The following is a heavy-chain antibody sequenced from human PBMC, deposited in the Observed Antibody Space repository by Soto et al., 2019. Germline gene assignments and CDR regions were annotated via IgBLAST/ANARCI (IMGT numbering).Heavy chain of an antibody. CDR1: GYTFTSYG. J-gene: IGHJ4*02. CDR2: ISAYNGNT. CDR3: ARDTALHVDTAQKFYY. D-gene: IGHD5-18*01. Sequence: QVQLVQSGAEVKKPGASVRVSCKASGYTFTSYGVSWVRQAPGQGLEWMGWISAYNGNTKYAQKLQGRLTMTTDTSTSTAYMELSSLRSDDTAMYYCARDTALHVDTAQKFYYWGQGTLVNVPS. V-gene: IGHV1-18*04.